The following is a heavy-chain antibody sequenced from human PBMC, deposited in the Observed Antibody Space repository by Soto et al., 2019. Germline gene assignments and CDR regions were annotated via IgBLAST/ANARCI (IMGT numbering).Heavy chain of an antibody. J-gene: IGHJ4*02. CDR2: IYYGGST. V-gene: IGHV4-59*01. CDR3: ARNLPGAYYCDSSGYYDY. Sequence: SETLSLTCTVSGGSISSYYWSWIRQPPGKGLEWIGYIYYGGSTNYNPSLKGRVTISVDTSKNQFSLKLSSVTAADTAVYYCARNLPGAYYCDSSGYYDYWGQGTLVTVSS. CDR1: GGSISSYY. D-gene: IGHD3-22*01.